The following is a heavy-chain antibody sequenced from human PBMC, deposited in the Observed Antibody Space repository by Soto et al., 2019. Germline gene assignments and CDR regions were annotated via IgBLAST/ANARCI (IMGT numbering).Heavy chain of an antibody. CDR2: IYYSGAA. Sequence: PSETLSLTCNVSGGSISSSSTYWGWIRQPPEKGLEWIASIYYSGAAYYNPSLQSRVTISVDTSSNQFSMKLNSVTAADTAVYYCTDMLGQWLPRDWGQGTVVTVSS. CDR3: TDMLGQWLPRD. CDR1: GGSISSSSTY. V-gene: IGHV4-39*01. D-gene: IGHD6-19*01. J-gene: IGHJ4*02.